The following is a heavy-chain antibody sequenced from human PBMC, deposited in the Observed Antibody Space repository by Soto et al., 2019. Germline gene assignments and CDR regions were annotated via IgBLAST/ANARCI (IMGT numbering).Heavy chain of an antibody. CDR2: ISAYNGNT. CDR3: ARDYYGSGSYYNGYYYYYMDV. Sequence: QVQLVQSGAEVKKPGASVKVSCKASGYTFTSYGISWVRQAPGQGLEWRGWISAYNGNTNYAQKLQGRVTMTTDTSTSTAYMELRSLRSDDTAVYYCARDYYGSGSYYNGYYYYYMDVWGKGTTVTVSS. CDR1: GYTFTSYG. V-gene: IGHV1-18*01. D-gene: IGHD3-10*01. J-gene: IGHJ6*03.